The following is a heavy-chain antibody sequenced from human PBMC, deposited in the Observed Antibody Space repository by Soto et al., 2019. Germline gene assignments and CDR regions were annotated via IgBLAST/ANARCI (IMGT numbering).Heavy chain of an antibody. J-gene: IGHJ3*02. CDR1: GFTFSSYG. CDR3: AKVGPYDSSAANDFDI. CDR2: ISYDGSNK. V-gene: IGHV3-30*18. D-gene: IGHD3-22*01. Sequence: GGSLILSCAASGFTFSSYGMHWVRQAPGKGLEWVAVISYDGSNKYYADSVKGRFTISRDNSKNTLYLQMNSLRAEDTAVYYCAKVGPYDSSAANDFDIWGQGTMGTVSS.